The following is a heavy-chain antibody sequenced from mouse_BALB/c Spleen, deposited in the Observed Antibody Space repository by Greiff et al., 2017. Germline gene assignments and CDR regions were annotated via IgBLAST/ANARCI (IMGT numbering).Heavy chain of an antibody. CDR3: ARHGYYGSSYWYFDV. J-gene: IGHJ1*01. CDR1: GFTFSSYT. D-gene: IGHD1-1*01. CDR2: ISNGGGST. V-gene: IGHV5-12-2*01. Sequence: EVHLVESGGGLVQPGGSLKLSCAASGFTFSSYTMSWVRQTPEKRLEWVAYISNGGGSTYYPDTVKGRFTISRDNAKNTLYLQMSSLKSEDTAMYYCARHGYYGSSYWYFDVWGAGTTVTVSS.